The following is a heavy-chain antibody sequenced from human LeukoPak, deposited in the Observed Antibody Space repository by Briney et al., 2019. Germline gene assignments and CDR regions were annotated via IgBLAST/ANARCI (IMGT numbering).Heavy chain of an antibody. CDR3: ARAYSGRYGLGYYYMDV. CDR1: GFTFSSYG. CDR2: IRYDGSNK. V-gene: IGHV3-30*02. J-gene: IGHJ6*03. Sequence: QPGGSLRLSCAASGFTFSSYGMHWVRQAPGKGLEWVAFIRYDGSNKYYADSVKGRFTISRDNSKNTLYLQMNSLRADDTAVYYCARAYSGRYGLGYYYMDVWGKGTTVTISS. D-gene: IGHD1-26*01.